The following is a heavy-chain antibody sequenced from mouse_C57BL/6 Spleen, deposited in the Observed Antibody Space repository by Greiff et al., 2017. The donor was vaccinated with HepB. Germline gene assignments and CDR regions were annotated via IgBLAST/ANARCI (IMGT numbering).Heavy chain of an antibody. Sequence: QVQLQQPGAELVKPGASVKLSCKASGYTFTSYWMQWVKQRPGQGLEWIGEIDPSDGYTNYNQKFKGKATLTVDTSSSTAYMQLSSLTSEDAAVYYCARKGACYSSGLAYWGQGTLVTVAA. CDR3: ARKGACYSSGLAY. CDR1: GYTFTSYW. D-gene: IGHD2-5*01. CDR2: IDPSDGYT. V-gene: IGHV1-50*01. J-gene: IGHJ3*01.